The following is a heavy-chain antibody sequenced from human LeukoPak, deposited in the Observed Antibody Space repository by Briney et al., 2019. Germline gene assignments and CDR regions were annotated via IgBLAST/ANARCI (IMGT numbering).Heavy chain of an antibody. Sequence: ASVKVSCKVSGYTLTELSMHWVRQAPGKGLEWMGGFDPEDGETIYAQKFQGRVTMTEDTSIDTAYMELSSLRSEDTAVYYCATDPLVGAHPWDFDYWGQGTLVTVSS. CDR1: GYTLTELS. J-gene: IGHJ4*02. V-gene: IGHV1-24*01. CDR2: FDPEDGET. CDR3: ATDPLVGAHPWDFDY. D-gene: IGHD1-26*01.